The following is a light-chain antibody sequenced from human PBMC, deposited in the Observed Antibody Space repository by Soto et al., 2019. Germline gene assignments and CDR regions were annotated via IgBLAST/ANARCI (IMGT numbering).Light chain of an antibody. CDR3: QQYNNWPRST. CDR2: GAS. CDR1: QSVSSN. J-gene: IGKJ1*01. V-gene: IGKV3-15*01. Sequence: EIVMKQSPATLSVSPGERATLPCRASQSVSSNLAWYQQKPGQAPRLLIYGASTRATGIPARFSGSGSGTEFTLTISSLQSEDFAVYYCQQYNNWPRSTFGQGTKVDIK.